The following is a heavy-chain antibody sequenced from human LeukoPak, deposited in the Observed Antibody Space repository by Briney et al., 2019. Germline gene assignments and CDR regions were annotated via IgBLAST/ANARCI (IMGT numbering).Heavy chain of an antibody. CDR3: ARELDFWSGYYAGYQNNWFDP. D-gene: IGHD3-3*01. Sequence: SETLSLTCTVSGGSISSYYWSWIRQPAGKGLEWIGRIYTSGSTNYNPSLKSRVTMSVDTSKNQFSLKLSSVTAADTAVYYCARELDFWSGYYAGYQNNWFDPWGQGTLVTVSS. CDR2: IYTSGST. CDR1: GGSISSYY. V-gene: IGHV4-4*07. J-gene: IGHJ5*02.